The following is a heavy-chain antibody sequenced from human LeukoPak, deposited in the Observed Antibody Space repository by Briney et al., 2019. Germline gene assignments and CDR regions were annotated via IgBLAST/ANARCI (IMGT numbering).Heavy chain of an antibody. D-gene: IGHD3-3*01. CDR2: IFHSGST. CDR3: ARAPDWSGYPRYWYFDL. CDR1: GYSISSGHY. J-gene: IGHJ2*01. V-gene: IGHV4-38-2*01. Sequence: PSETLSLTCAVSGYSISSGHYWGWIRQPPGKGLEWIGSIFHSGSTYYNLSLKSRVTISVDTSKIQFSLKLSSVTAADTAVYYCARAPDWSGYPRYWYFDLWGRGTLVTVSS.